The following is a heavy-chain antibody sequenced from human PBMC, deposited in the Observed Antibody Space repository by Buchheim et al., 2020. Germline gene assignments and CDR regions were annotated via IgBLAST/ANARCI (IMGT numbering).Heavy chain of an antibody. CDR3: ARVSTIFGVVIIGAGFDP. Sequence: QVQLVQSGAEVKKPGSSVKVSCKASGGTFSSYTISWVRQAPGQGLEWMGRIIPILGIANYAQKFQGRVTITADKSTSTAYMELSSLRSEDTAVYYCARVSTIFGVVIIGAGFDPWGQGT. CDR2: IIPILGIA. J-gene: IGHJ5*02. D-gene: IGHD3-3*01. V-gene: IGHV1-69*02. CDR1: GGTFSSYT.